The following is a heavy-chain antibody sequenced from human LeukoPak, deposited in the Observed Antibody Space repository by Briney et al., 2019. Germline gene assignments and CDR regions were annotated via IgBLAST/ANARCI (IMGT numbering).Heavy chain of an antibody. CDR3: VSEDTAMVTLDY. CDR2: ISYDGSNK. D-gene: IGHD5-18*01. CDR1: GFTFSSYA. V-gene: IGHV3-30-3*01. J-gene: IGHJ4*02. Sequence: GRSLRLSSAASGFTFSSYAMHWVRQAPGKGLEWVAVISYDGSNKYYADSVKGRFTISRDNSKNTLFLQMNSLRAEDTAVYYCVSEDTAMVTLDYWGQGTLVTVSS.